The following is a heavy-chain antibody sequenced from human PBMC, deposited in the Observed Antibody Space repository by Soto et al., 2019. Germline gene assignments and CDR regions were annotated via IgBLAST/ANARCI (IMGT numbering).Heavy chain of an antibody. V-gene: IGHV3-30*18. CDR1: GFTFSSYG. CDR2: ISYDGSNK. J-gene: IGHJ3*02. CDR3: AKDLGSSGGGGGLVDI. D-gene: IGHD1-26*01. Sequence: QVQLVESGGGVVQPGRSLRLSCAASGFTFSSYGMHWVRQAPGKGLEWVAVISYDGSNKYYADSVKGRFTISRDNSKNTLYLQMNSLRAEDTAVYYCAKDLGSSGGGGGLVDIWGQGTMVTVSS.